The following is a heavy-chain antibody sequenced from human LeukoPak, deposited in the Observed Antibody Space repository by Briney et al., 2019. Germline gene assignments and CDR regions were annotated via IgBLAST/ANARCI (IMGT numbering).Heavy chain of an antibody. CDR3: AREGQGHLFDY. CDR1: GYSISSYY. CDR2: INHSGST. V-gene: IGHV4-34*01. Sequence: PSETLSLTCTVSGYSISSYYWSWIRQPPGKGLEWIGEINHSGSTNYNPSLKSRVTISVDTSKNQFSLKLSSVTAADTAVYYCAREGQGHLFDYWGQGTLVTVSS. J-gene: IGHJ4*02.